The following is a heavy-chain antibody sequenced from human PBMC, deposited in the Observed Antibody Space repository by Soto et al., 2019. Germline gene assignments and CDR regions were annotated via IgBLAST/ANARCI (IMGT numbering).Heavy chain of an antibody. V-gene: IGHV4-4*07. D-gene: IGHD2-15*01. Sequence: SETLSLTCTVSGGSMNAHFWSWIRQSAGRGLEWIGHIYISGTTMYNPSLKSRVTMSVDPPKNQLSLKLTSVTAADTAVYYCARINGGSPDFWGQGTLVTVSS. CDR3: ARINGGSPDF. CDR1: GGSMNAHF. J-gene: IGHJ4*02. CDR2: IYISGTT.